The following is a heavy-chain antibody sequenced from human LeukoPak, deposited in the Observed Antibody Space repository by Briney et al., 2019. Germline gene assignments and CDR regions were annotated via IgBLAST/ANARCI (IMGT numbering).Heavy chain of an antibody. CDR3: ARGTVGATRVLDY. D-gene: IGHD1-26*01. V-gene: IGHV1-69*04. Sequence: GASVKVSCKASGGTFSSYAISWVRQAPGQGLEWMGRIIPILGMANYAQKFQGRVTITADKSTSTAYMELSSLRSEDTAVYYCARGTVGATRVLDYWGQGTLVTVSS. CDR2: IIPILGMA. J-gene: IGHJ4*02. CDR1: GGTFSSYA.